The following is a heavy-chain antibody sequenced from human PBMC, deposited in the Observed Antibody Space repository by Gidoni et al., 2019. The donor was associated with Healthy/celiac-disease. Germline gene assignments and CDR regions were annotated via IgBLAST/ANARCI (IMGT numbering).Heavy chain of an antibody. D-gene: IGHD3-22*01. CDR2: ISYDGSNK. CDR1: GFPFSSSA. CDR3: ATEMVVVITTGYFDY. V-gene: IGHV3-30-3*01. J-gene: IGHJ4*02. Sequence: QVQLVESGGGVVQPGRSLRLSCSASGFPFSSSAMHGVRLAPGKGLEWVEVISYDGSNKYYEDSVKGRFTISRDNSKNTLYLQMNSLRAEDTAVYYCATEMVVVITTGYFDYWGQGTLVTVSS.